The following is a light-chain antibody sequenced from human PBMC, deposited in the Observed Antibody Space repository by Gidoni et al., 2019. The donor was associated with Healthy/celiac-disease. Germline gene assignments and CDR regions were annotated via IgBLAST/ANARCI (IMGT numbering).Light chain of an antibody. CDR1: QSISSW. V-gene: IGKV1-5*03. CDR3: QQYNSYSSCS. J-gene: IGKJ2*04. Sequence: DLQMTQSPSPLSASVGDRVTITCRASQSISSWLAWYQQKPGKAPKLLIYKASSLESGVPSRFSGSGSGTEFTLTISSLQPDDFATYYCQQYNSYSSCSFGQGTKLEIK. CDR2: KAS.